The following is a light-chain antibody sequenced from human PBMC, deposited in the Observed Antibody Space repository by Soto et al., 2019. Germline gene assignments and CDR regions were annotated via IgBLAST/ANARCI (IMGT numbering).Light chain of an antibody. CDR2: DAS. CDR3: QQRSNWPLT. J-gene: IGKJ4*01. CDR1: QSVSSY. V-gene: IGKV3-11*01. Sequence: EIVLTQSXXTLSLSPGERATLSCRASQSVSSYLAWYQQKPGQAPRLLIYDASNRATGIPARXSXXXXXXXXXXTISSLEPEDFAVYYCQQRSNWPLTFGGGTKVEXK.